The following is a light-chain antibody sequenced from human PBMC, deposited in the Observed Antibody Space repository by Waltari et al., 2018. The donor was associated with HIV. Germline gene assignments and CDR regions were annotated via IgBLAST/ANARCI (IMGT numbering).Light chain of an antibody. CDR1: QSSGSS. Sequence: LLTQSPDFQSVTPKATVTITCRASQSSGSSLHLYQQKPDQSPKLLIKYASQSFSGVPSRFSGSGAGTDFTLTINSLEAEEAVTYYWHQIRSLAQSFDQGTKEGIK. CDR2: YAS. V-gene: IGKV6-21*01. J-gene: IGKJ2*03. CDR3: HQIRSLAQS.